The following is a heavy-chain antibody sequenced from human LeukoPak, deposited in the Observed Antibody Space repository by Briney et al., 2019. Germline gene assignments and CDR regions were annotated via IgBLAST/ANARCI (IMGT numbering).Heavy chain of an antibody. CDR2: SNRDGSST. V-gene: IGHV3-74*01. J-gene: IGHJ4*02. Sequence: GGSLRLSCAASGFTFSSYWMHWVRQAPGKGLLWVSRSNRDGSSTAYADSVKGRFTISRDNAKNTLYLQMNSLRAEDAALYYCARAGYCSGGNCYSSYYDYWGQGPGLPVSS. CDR1: GFTFSSYW. CDR3: ARAGYCSGGNCYSSYYDY. D-gene: IGHD2-15*01.